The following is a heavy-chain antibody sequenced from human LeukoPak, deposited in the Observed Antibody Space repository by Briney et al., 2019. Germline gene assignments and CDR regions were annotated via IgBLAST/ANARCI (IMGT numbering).Heavy chain of an antibody. D-gene: IGHD5-12*01. Sequence: ASVKVSCKASGYTFTSYDINWVRQAAGQGLEWMGWMNPNSGNTGYAQKFQGRVTITRNTSISTAYMELSSLRSEDTAVYYCVRGVAYYYSMDVWGKGTTVTVSS. CDR1: GYTFTSYD. CDR3: VRGVAYYYSMDV. V-gene: IGHV1-8*03. J-gene: IGHJ6*03. CDR2: MNPNSGNT.